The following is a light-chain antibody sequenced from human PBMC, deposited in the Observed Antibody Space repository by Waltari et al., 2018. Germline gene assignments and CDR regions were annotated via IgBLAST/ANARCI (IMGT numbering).Light chain of an antibody. J-gene: IGKJ1*01. V-gene: IGKV4-1*01. CDR1: QSILYTSNDKNY. CDR3: QQDYRRRT. Sequence: DIVMTQSPDSLAGSVGGRASINCKSSQSILYTSNDKNYLAWYQQKPGQPPKLLIYLASTRESGVPDRFSGSGSGTDFTLPISNLQAEDVAVYYCQQDYRRRTFGQGTKVEIQ. CDR2: LAS.